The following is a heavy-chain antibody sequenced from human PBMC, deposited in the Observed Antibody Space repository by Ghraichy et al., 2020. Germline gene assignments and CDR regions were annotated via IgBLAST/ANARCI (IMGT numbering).Heavy chain of an antibody. CDR3: VPHPDSSSQGS. Sequence: GGSLRLSCAASGFTFRTYRMNWVRQAPGKGLEWVSSISGPSDYIYYADSVKGRFTISRDNAKNSLYLQMNSLRAEDTAVYFCVPHPDSSSQGSWGQGTLVTVSS. V-gene: IGHV3-21*01. CDR2: ISGPSDYI. CDR1: GFTFRTYR. D-gene: IGHD6-13*01. J-gene: IGHJ5*02.